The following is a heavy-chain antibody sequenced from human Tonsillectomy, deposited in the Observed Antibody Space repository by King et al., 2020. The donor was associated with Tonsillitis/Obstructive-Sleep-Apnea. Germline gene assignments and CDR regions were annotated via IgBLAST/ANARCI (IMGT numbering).Heavy chain of an antibody. J-gene: IGHJ3*02. CDR1: GGSFSGYY. Sequence: VQLQQWGAGLLKPSETLSLTCAVYGGSFSGYYWSWIRQPPGKGLAWVGEINHSGSTNYNPSLKSRVTISVDTSKNQFSLKLSSVTAADTAVYYCARVSFVVQGVIITNILRHDAFDIWGQGTMVTVSS. CDR3: ARVSFVVQGVIITNILRHDAFDI. D-gene: IGHD3-10*01. V-gene: IGHV4-34*01. CDR2: INHSGST.